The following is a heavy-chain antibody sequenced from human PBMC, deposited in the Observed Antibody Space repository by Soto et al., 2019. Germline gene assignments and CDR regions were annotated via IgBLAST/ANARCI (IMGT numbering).Heavy chain of an antibody. Sequence: PGGSLRLSCAASGFTFSNYAMSWVRQAPGKGLEWVSVLRGSGGITQYADSVKGRFTVSRDSSKNTLYLQMNSLRAEDTAVYYCAKWGGSGSYYSDGYFDFWGQGTLVTVSS. J-gene: IGHJ4*02. CDR1: GFTFSNYA. V-gene: IGHV3-23*01. CDR2: LRGSGGIT. D-gene: IGHD3-10*01. CDR3: AKWGGSGSYYSDGYFDF.